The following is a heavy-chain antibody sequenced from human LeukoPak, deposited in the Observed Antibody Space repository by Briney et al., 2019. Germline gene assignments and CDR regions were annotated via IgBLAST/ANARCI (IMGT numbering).Heavy chain of an antibody. J-gene: IGHJ4*02. CDR3: ARDLQARYGSGNY. D-gene: IGHD3-10*01. CDR2: ISYDGSNK. CDR1: GFTFSSYA. Sequence: GGSLRLPCAASGFTFSSYAMHWVRQAPGKGLEWVAVISYDGSNKYYADSVKGRFTISRDNSKNTLYLQMNSLRAEDTAVYYCARDLQARYGSGNYWGQGTLVTVSS. V-gene: IGHV3-30*01.